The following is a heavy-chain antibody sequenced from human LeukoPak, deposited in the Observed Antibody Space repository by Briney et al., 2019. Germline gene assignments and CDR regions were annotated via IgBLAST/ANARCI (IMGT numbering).Heavy chain of an antibody. V-gene: IGHV3-64*01. CDR3: ARDLYCSSTSCYID. CDR2: ISSNGGST. D-gene: IGHD2-2*02. J-gene: IGHJ4*02. Sequence: GGSLRLSCAASGFTFSSYAMHWVRQAPGKGLEYVSAISSNGGSTYYANSVKGRFTISRDNSKNTLYLQMGSLRAEDMAVYYCARDLYCSSTSCYIDWGQGTLSPSPQ. CDR1: GFTFSSYA.